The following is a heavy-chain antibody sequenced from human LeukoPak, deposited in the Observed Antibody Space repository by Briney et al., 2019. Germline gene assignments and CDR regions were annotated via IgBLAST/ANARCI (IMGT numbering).Heavy chain of an antibody. J-gene: IGHJ4*02. CDR2: IYYSGST. V-gene: IGHV4-59*01. Sequence: PSETLSLTCTVSGGSISSYYWSWIRQPPGKGLEWIGYIYYSGSTNYNPSLKSRVTISVDTSKNQFSLKLSSVTAADTAVYYCARVPYGDYPDYWGQGTLVTVSS. CDR3: ARVPYGDYPDY. CDR1: GGSISSYY. D-gene: IGHD4-17*01.